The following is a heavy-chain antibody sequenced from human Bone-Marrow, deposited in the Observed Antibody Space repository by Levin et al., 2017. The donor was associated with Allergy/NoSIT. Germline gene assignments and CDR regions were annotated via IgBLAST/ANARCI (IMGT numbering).Heavy chain of an antibody. D-gene: IGHD5-12*01. V-gene: IGHV1-2*02. J-gene: IGHJ4*02. CDR2: MNPSNGDT. Sequence: GGSLRLSCKTSGYTFTGFYIHWVRQAPGQGLEWMGWMNPSNGDTNYAQNFQGRVTMTRDTSISTAYMDLTRLGSDDTAVYYCARVRWYTGYEDFDYWGQGTLVTVSS. CDR1: GYTFTGFY. CDR3: ARVRWYTGYEDFDY.